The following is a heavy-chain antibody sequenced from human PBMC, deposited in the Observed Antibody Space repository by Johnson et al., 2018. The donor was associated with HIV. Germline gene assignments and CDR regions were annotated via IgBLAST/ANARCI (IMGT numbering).Heavy chain of an antibody. V-gene: IGHV3-66*01. CDR2: IYSGGTT. CDR3: AREALPRGLQSSFGGAFDI. Sequence: VQLVESGGGLVHPGGSLRLSCAASRFTVSSNYMSWVRQAPWKGLEWVSVIYSGGTTYYADSVKGRCTISRDTSENTVYLQMNSLRAEDTAVYYCAREALPRGLQSSFGGAFDIWGQGTMVTVSS. D-gene: IGHD4-23*01. J-gene: IGHJ3*02. CDR1: RFTVSSNY.